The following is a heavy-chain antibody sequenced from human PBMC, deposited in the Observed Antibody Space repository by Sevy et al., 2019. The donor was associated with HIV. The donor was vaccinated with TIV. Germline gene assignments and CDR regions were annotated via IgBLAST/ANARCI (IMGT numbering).Heavy chain of an antibody. CDR1: GFTFSNAW. CDR2: IKSKTDGGTR. V-gene: IGHV3-15*01. J-gene: IGHJ4*02. Sequence: GGSLRLSCAASGFTFSNAWMSWVRQAPGKGLEWVGRIKSKTDGGTRDYAAPVKGRFTISRDDSKNRLYLQMNSLKTEDTAVYYCTTETSWELEQPDYWGQGTLVTVSS. CDR3: TTETSWELEQPDY. D-gene: IGHD1-1*01.